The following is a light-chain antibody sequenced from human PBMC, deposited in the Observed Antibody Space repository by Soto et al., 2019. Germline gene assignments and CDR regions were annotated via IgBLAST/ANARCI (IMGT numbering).Light chain of an antibody. Sequence: DLQMTQSPSNLSASVGDRVAITCRASQSISSWLAWYQQKPGKAPKLLIYDASSLESGVPSSFSGSGSATEFPLTISRLQPDDFATYYCQQYNNYWTFGQGTKVDIK. J-gene: IGKJ1*01. CDR2: DAS. V-gene: IGKV1-5*01. CDR3: QQYNNYWT. CDR1: QSISSW.